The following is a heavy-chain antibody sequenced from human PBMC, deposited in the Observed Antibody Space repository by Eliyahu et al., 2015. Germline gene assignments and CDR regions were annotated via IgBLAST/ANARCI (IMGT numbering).Heavy chain of an antibody. CDR3: GRVLLHTAALDY. D-gene: IGHD5-18*01. CDR1: GGSLSGXY. CDR2: INHSGRT. J-gene: IGHJ4*02. Sequence: QVQLQHWGAGLLKPSETLSXXCAVXGGSLSGXYWSWXRXPPGKGLEWIGEINHSGRTNYNPSLKSRVTISVDTSKNQFSLKLSSVTAADTAVYYCGRVLLHTAALDYWGQGTLVTVSS. V-gene: IGHV4-34*01.